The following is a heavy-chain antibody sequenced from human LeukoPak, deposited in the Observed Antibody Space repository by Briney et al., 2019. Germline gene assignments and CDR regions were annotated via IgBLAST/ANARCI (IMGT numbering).Heavy chain of an antibody. V-gene: IGHV1-2*06. CDR1: GYTFTSYY. CDR2: INPNSGGT. D-gene: IGHD6-19*01. J-gene: IGHJ4*02. CDR3: ARATGYSSGWYLDY. Sequence: ASVKVSCKASGYTFTSYYMHWVRQAPGQGLEWMGRINPNSGGTNYAQKFQGRVTMTRDTSISTAYMELSRLRSDDTAVYYCARATGYSSGWYLDYWGQGTLVTVSS.